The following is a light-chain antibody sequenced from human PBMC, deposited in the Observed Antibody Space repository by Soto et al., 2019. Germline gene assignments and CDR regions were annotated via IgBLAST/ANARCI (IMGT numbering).Light chain of an antibody. Sequence: EQVIPQSPATLSVSPGKRATLSCRASQSVCRYLAWYQQKPGQAPRLLIYGASTRATGIPARFSGSGSGTEFTLTISSLQSEDFAVYYCQQYNNWSPWTFGQGTKVDIK. CDR3: QQYNNWSPWT. V-gene: IGKV3-15*01. CDR2: GAS. CDR1: QSVCRY. J-gene: IGKJ1*01.